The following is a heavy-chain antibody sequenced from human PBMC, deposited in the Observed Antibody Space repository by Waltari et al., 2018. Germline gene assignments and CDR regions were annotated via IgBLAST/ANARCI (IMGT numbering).Heavy chain of an antibody. CDR1: GFTFSSYW. CDR3: ARTSQEYYGDYGGAVSDY. Sequence: EVQLVESGGGLVQPGGSLRLSCAASGFTFSSYWMSWVRQAPGKGLEWVANIKQDGSEKYYVDSVKGRFTISRDNAKNSLYLQMNSLRAEDTAVYYCARTSQEYYGDYGGAVSDYWGQGTLVTVSS. CDR2: IKQDGSEK. J-gene: IGHJ4*02. V-gene: IGHV3-7*03. D-gene: IGHD4-17*01.